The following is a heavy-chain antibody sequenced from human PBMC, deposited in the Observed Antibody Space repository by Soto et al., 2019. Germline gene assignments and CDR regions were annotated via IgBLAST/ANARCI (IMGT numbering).Heavy chain of an antibody. J-gene: IGHJ6*02. CDR1: GFTFSSYA. CDR2: ISGSGGST. D-gene: IGHD2-2*01. V-gene: IGHV3-23*01. CDR3: ADYCSSTSCYVLFGMDV. Sequence: GESLKISCAASGFTFSSYAMSWVRQAPGKGLEWVSAISGSGGSTYYADSVKGRFTISRDNSKNTLYLQMNSLRAEDTAVYYCADYCSSTSCYVLFGMDVWGQGTTVTVSS.